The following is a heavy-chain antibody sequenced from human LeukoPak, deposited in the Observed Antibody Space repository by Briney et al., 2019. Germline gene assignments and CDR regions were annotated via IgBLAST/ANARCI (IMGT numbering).Heavy chain of an antibody. CDR2: IYSGGST. V-gene: IGHV3-66*01. CDR3: ARETSGTGYYYYMDV. D-gene: IGHD3-10*01. Sequence: PGGSLRLSCAASGFTVSSNYMSWVRQAPGKGLEWVSVIYSGGSTYYADSVKGRFTISRDNSKNTLYLQMNSLRAEDTAVYYCARETSGTGYYYYMDVWGKGTTVTISS. J-gene: IGHJ6*03. CDR1: GFTVSSNY.